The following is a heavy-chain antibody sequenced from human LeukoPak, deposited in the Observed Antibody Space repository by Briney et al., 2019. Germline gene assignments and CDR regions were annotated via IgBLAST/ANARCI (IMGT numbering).Heavy chain of an antibody. CDR2: LSASSINI. J-gene: IGHJ3*01. V-gene: IGHV3-23*01. CDR3: TRLAGLDYYGTSGGNAFDF. D-gene: IGHD3-10*01. CDR1: GFTFSDYA. Sequence: GGSVRLSCGASGFTFSDYAMNWVRQGPGQGLEWVSGLSASSINIYYRESVKGRFTVSRDNSKNTLYLQMNSLTVEDTAVYYCTRLAGLDYYGTSGGNAFDFWGLGTLVTVSS.